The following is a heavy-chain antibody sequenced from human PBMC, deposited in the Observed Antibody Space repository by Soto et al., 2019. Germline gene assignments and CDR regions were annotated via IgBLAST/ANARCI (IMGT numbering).Heavy chain of an antibody. CDR2: ISYDGSNK. J-gene: IGHJ4*02. CDR3: ARGGKLFSFDY. CDR1: GFTFSSYA. Sequence: VQLVESGGGLVQPGGSLRLSCAASGFTFSSYAMHWVRQAPGKGLEWVAVISYDGSNKYYADSVKGRFTISRDNSKNTLYLQMNSLRAEDTAVYYCARGGKLFSFDYWGQGTLVTVSS. D-gene: IGHD2-21*01. V-gene: IGHV3-30-3*01.